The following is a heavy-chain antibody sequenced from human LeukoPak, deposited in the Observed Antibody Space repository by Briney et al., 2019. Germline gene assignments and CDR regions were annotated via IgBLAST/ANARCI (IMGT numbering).Heavy chain of an antibody. Sequence: ASVTVSFTASGYTFTGYYMHWVRQAPGQGLEWMGRINPNSGGTNYAQKFQGRVTMTRDTSISTAYMELSRLRSDDTAVYYCARDNGYSSSPDYWGQGTLVTVSP. D-gene: IGHD6-19*01. CDR2: INPNSGGT. V-gene: IGHV1-2*06. CDR1: GYTFTGYY. J-gene: IGHJ4*02. CDR3: ARDNGYSSSPDY.